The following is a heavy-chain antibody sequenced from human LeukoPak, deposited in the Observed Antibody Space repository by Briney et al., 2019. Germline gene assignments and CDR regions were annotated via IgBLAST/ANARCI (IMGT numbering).Heavy chain of an antibody. V-gene: IGHV3-30*18. Sequence: GGSLRLSCAASGFTFSSYGMHWVRQAPGKGREWVAVISYDGSNRYYADSVKGRFTISRDNSKNTLYLQMNSLSAEDTAVYYCAKELCSGGSCSLFDYWGQGTLVTVSS. CDR1: GFTFSSYG. CDR2: ISYDGSNR. CDR3: AKELCSGGSCSLFDY. D-gene: IGHD2-15*01. J-gene: IGHJ4*02.